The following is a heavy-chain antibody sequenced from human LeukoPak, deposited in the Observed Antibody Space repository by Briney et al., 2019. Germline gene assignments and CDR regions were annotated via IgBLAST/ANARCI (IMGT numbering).Heavy chain of an antibody. Sequence: SETLSLTCTVSGGSISSSSYYWGWIRQPPGKGLEWIGEINHSGSTNYNPSLKSRVTISVDTSKNQFSLKLSSVTAADTAVYYCARGGLRKAFDIWGQGTMVTVSS. V-gene: IGHV4-39*07. CDR2: INHSGST. CDR1: GGSISSSSYY. D-gene: IGHD4-17*01. J-gene: IGHJ3*02. CDR3: ARGGLRKAFDI.